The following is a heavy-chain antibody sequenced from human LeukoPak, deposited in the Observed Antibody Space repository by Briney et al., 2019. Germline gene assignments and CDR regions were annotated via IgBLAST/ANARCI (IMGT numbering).Heavy chain of an antibody. J-gene: IGHJ4*02. D-gene: IGHD6-13*01. CDR1: GGSISSYY. Sequence: SETLSLTCTVSGGSISSYYWSWIRQPPGKGLEWIGYIYYSGSTNYNPSLKSRVTIAVDTSKNQFSLRLSSVTAADTAVYYCAMAYSISWYYFDYWGQGTLVTVSS. CDR3: AMAYSISWYYFDY. V-gene: IGHV4-59*01. CDR2: IYYSGST.